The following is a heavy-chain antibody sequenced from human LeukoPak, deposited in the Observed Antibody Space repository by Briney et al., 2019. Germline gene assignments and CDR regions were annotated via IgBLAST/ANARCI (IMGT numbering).Heavy chain of an antibody. CDR2: ISYDGSNK. CDR1: GFTFSSYA. CDR3: AAGYCSSTSCYFDAFDI. J-gene: IGHJ3*02. V-gene: IGHV3-30*04. Sequence: GGSLRLSCAASGFTFSSYAMHWVRQAPGKGLEWVAVISYDGSNKYYADSVKGRFTISRENSKNTLYLQMNSLRAEDTAVYYCAAGYCSSTSCYFDAFDIWGQGTMVTVSS. D-gene: IGHD2-2*01.